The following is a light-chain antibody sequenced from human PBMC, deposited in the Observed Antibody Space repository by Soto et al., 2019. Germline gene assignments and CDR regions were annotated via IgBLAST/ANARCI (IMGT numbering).Light chain of an antibody. CDR3: SSYTSSNTLYV. J-gene: IGLJ1*01. V-gene: IGLV2-14*01. CDR1: SSDVGYKH. CDR2: EVS. Sequence: QSVLTQPASVSGSPGQSITISCTGTSSDVGYKHVSWYQHHPGKAPKVMIYEVSNRPSGVSNRFSGSKSGNTASLTISGLQAEDEADYYCSSYTSSNTLYVFATGTKLTVL.